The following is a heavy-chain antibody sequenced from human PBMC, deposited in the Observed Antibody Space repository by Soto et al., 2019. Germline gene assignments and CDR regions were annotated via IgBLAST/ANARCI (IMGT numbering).Heavy chain of an antibody. CDR2: IYYSGST. CDR3: ARGDYDILTGYFDY. V-gene: IGHV4-31*03. Sequence: PSETLSLTCTVSGGSISSGGYYWSWIRQHPGKGLEWIGYIYYSGSTYYNPSLKSRVTISVDTSKNQFSLKPSSVTAADTAVYYCARGDYDILTGYFDYWGQGTLVTVSS. D-gene: IGHD3-9*01. J-gene: IGHJ4*02. CDR1: GGSISSGGYY.